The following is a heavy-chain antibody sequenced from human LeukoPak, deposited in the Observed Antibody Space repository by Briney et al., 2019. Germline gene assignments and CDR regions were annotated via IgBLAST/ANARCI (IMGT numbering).Heavy chain of an antibody. CDR3: ARQGAAGGNFDY. CDR2: ISGSSNYI. Sequence: GGSLRLSCAASGFTFSNYNMNWVRQAPGEGLEWVSSISGSSNYIYYTGSVKGRFTISRDNAKNSLYLQMNSLRAEDTAVYYCARQGAAGGNFDYWGQGTLVTVSS. D-gene: IGHD3-16*01. J-gene: IGHJ4*02. CDR1: GFTFSNYN. V-gene: IGHV3-21*01.